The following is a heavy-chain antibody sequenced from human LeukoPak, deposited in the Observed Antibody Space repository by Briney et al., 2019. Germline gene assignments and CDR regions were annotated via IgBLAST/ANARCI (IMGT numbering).Heavy chain of an antibody. Sequence: SETLSLTCTVSGGSISSYYWSWIRQPPGKGLEWIGYIYYSGSTNYNPSLKSRVTISVDTSKNQFSLKLSSVTAADTAVYYCARGDGYNFIIDYWGQGTLVTVSS. V-gene: IGHV4-59*01. CDR2: IYYSGST. J-gene: IGHJ4*02. D-gene: IGHD5-24*01. CDR1: GGSISSYY. CDR3: ARGDGYNFIIDY.